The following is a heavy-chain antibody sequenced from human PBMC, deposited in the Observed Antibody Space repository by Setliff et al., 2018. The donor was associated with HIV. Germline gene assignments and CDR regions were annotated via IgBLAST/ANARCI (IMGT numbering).Heavy chain of an antibody. D-gene: IGHD3-9*01. CDR2: ISGSTGAT. J-gene: IGHJ4*02. Sequence: PGGSLRLSCAGSGFTFSSYAMSWVRQAPGKGLQWVSAISGSTGATFYTDSVKGRFTISRDNSKNTLYLRMNSLGAEDTAVYYCAKTSNTGYLFCSDYWGQGTLVTVSS. V-gene: IGHV3-23*01. CDR1: GFTFSSYA. CDR3: AKTSNTGYLFCSDY.